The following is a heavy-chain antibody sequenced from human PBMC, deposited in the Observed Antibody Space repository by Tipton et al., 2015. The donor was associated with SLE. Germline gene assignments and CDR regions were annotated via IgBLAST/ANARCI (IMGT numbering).Heavy chain of an antibody. J-gene: IGHJ4*02. CDR1: GGSISSGGYS. Sequence: LRLSCAVSGGSISSGGYSWSWIRQPPGKGLEWIGYIYHSGSTYYNPSLKSRVTISVDRSKNQFSLKLSSVTAADTAVYYCARGALTMVQGAGGYFDYWGQGTLVTVPS. CDR3: ARGALTMVQGAGGYFDY. D-gene: IGHD3-10*01. CDR2: IYHSGST. V-gene: IGHV4-30-2*01.